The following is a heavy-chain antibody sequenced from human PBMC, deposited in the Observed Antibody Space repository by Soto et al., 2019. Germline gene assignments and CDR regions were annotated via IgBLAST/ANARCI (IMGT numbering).Heavy chain of an antibody. D-gene: IGHD2-2*01. Sequence: GESLKISCKGSGYSFTSYWIGWVRQMPGKGLEWMGIIYPGDSDTSYSPSFQGQVTISADKSISTAYLQWSSLKASDTAMYYCARRDCSSTSCYYWFDPWGQGTLVTVSS. V-gene: IGHV5-51*01. CDR3: ARRDCSSTSCYYWFDP. CDR1: GYSFTSYW. CDR2: IYPGDSDT. J-gene: IGHJ5*02.